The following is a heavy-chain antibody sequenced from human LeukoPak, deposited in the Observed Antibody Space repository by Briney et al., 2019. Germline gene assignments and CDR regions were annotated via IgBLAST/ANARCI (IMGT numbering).Heavy chain of an antibody. CDR2: INPSGGST. CDR3: ARAPIAVAGMGDWFDP. Sequence: ASVKVSCKASGYTFTSYYMHWVRQAPGQGLEWMGIINPSGGSTSYAQKLQGRVTMTRDMSTSTVYMELSSLRSEDTAVYYCARAPIAVAGMGDWFDPWGQGTLVTVSS. CDR1: GYTFTSYY. J-gene: IGHJ5*02. V-gene: IGHV1-46*01. D-gene: IGHD6-19*01.